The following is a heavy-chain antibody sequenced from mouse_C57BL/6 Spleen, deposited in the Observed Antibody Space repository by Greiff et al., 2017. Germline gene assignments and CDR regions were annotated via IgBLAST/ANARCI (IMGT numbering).Heavy chain of an antibody. D-gene: IGHD4-1*01. Sequence: EVHLVESGGDLVKPGGSLTLSCAASGFTFSSYGMSWVRQTPDKRLEWVATISSGGSYTYYPDSVKGRFTISRDNAKNTLYLQMSSLKSEDTAMYYCARHVWDGAWFAYWGQGTLVTVSA. CDR3: ARHVWDGAWFAY. CDR2: ISSGGSYT. CDR1: GFTFSSYG. V-gene: IGHV5-6*01. J-gene: IGHJ3*01.